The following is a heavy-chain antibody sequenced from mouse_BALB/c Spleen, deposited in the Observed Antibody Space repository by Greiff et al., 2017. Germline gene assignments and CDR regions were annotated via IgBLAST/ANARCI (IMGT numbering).Heavy chain of an antibody. D-gene: IGHD2-1*01. CDR1: GYTFSSYW. Sequence: QVQLKESGAELMKPGASVKISCKATGYTFSSYWIEWVKQRPGHGLEWIGEILPGSGSTNYNEKFKGKATFTADTSSNTAYMQLSSLTSEDSAVYYCASAVYYGNYFDYWGQGTTLTVSS. CDR2: ILPGSGST. V-gene: IGHV1-9*01. CDR3: ASAVYYGNYFDY. J-gene: IGHJ2*01.